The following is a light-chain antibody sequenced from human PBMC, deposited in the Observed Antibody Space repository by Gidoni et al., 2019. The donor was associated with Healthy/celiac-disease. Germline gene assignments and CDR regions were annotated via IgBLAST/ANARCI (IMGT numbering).Light chain of an antibody. CDR3: QQYYSTPWT. J-gene: IGKJ1*01. CDR2: WAS. Sequence: DIVMTQSPASLAVSLGERATINCKSSQSVLYSSNNKNYLAWYQQKPGQPQKLLIYWASTRESGVPDRFSGSGSGTDFTLTISSLQAEDVAVYYCQQYYSTPWTFGQGTKVEIK. V-gene: IGKV4-1*01. CDR1: QSVLYSSNNKNY.